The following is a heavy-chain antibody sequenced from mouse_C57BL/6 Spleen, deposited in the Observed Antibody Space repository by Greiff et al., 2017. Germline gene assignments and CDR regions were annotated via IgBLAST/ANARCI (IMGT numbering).Heavy chain of an antibody. CDR3: AIVDSYYGSSYDYFDY. CDR2: IHPSDSDT. D-gene: IGHD1-1*01. CDR1: GYTFTSYW. J-gene: IGHJ2*01. V-gene: IGHV1-74*01. Sequence: QVQLQQPGAELVKPGASVKVSCKASGYTFTSYWMHWVKQRPGQGLEWIGRIHPSDSDTNYNQKFKAKATLTVDKSSSTAYMQLSSLTSEDSAVYYCAIVDSYYGSSYDYFDYWGQGTTLTVSS.